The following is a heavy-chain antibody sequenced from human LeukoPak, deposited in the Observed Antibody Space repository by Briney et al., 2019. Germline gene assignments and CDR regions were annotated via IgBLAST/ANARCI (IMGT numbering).Heavy chain of an antibody. CDR2: ISSSGSGGNT. CDR1: GFTFSSYA. Sequence: GGSLRLSCVASGFTFSSYAMSWARQAPGKGLEWVSGISSSGSGGNTYYADSVKGRFTISRDNSKNTLYLQMNSLRAEDTAVYYCARDSPDYGDYDPHWGQGTLVTVSS. D-gene: IGHD4-17*01. J-gene: IGHJ4*02. V-gene: IGHV3-23*01. CDR3: ARDSPDYGDYDPH.